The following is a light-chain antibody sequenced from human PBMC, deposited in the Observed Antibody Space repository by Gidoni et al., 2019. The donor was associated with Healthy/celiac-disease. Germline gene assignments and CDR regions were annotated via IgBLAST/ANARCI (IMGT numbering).Light chain of an antibody. Sequence: DIQLTQSPSFLSASVGDRVTITCRASQGISSYLAWYQQKPGKAPKLLIYAASTLQSGFPSRFSGSGAGTEFTRTISSLQPEDFATYYCQQLNSYPWTFGQGTKVEIK. CDR2: AAS. J-gene: IGKJ1*01. V-gene: IGKV1-9*01. CDR3: QQLNSYPWT. CDR1: QGISSY.